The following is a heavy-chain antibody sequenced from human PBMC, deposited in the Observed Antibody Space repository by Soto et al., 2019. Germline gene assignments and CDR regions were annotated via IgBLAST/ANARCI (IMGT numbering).Heavy chain of an antibody. Sequence: PGGSLRLSCAAAGFMFSSYGMSWVRQAPGKGLQWVATIHPSGGSTHYAESVRGRFTISRDNSRDTLYLPMNSLRAEDTAVYYCAKDPSTGPPDCWGQGALVTVSS. CDR2: IHPSGGST. CDR3: AKDPSTGPPDC. J-gene: IGHJ4*02. D-gene: IGHD3-9*01. V-gene: IGHV3-23*01. CDR1: GFMFSSYG.